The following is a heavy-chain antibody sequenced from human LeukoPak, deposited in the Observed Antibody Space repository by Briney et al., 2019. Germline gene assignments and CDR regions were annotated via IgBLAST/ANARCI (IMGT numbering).Heavy chain of an antibody. D-gene: IGHD2-2*01. CDR1: GFTFSSYG. Sequence: GSLRLSCAASGFTFSSYGMNWIRQPPGKGLEWIGYIYYSGSTNYNPSLKSRVTISVDTSKNQFSLKLSSVTAADTAVYYCARGGYQLRIFDYWGQGTLVTVSS. J-gene: IGHJ4*02. CDR2: IYYSGST. CDR3: ARGGYQLRIFDY. V-gene: IGHV4-59*12.